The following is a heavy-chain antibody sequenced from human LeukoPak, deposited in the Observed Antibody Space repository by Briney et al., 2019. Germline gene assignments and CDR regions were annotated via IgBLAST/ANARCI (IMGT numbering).Heavy chain of an antibody. V-gene: IGHV1-18*01. CDR2: ISADNGNT. Sequence: ASVKVSRKASGYTFTSYGINWVRQAPGQGPGWMGWISADNGNTNYAQKLQGRVTMTTDTSTSTAYMELRSLRSDDTAVYYCARDRCRGGSCAFDYWGQGTLVTVSS. D-gene: IGHD2-15*01. CDR3: ARDRCRGGSCAFDY. J-gene: IGHJ4*02. CDR1: GYTFTSYG.